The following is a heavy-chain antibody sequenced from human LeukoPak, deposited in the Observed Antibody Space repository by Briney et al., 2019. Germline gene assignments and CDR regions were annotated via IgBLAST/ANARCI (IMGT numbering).Heavy chain of an antibody. J-gene: IGHJ6*03. CDR2: INPSGGST. Sequence: ATVKVSCKASGYTFTSYYMHWVRQAPGQGLEWMGIINPSGGSTSYAQKFQGRVTMTRDMSTSTVYMELSSLRSEDTAVYYCARRSESGYDYYYYMGVWGKGTTVTVSS. V-gene: IGHV1-46*01. D-gene: IGHD5-12*01. CDR3: ARRSESGYDYYYYMGV. CDR1: GYTFTSYY.